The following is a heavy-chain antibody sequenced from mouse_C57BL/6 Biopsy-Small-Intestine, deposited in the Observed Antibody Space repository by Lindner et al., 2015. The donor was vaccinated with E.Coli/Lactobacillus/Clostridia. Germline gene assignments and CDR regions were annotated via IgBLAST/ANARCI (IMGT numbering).Heavy chain of an antibody. D-gene: IGHD3-1*01. V-gene: IGHV1-39*01. CDR3: ARRAYYYAMDY. Sequence: VQLQESGVELVKPGASVKISCKASGYSFTGYNMNWVKQSHGKSLEWIGNINPYYGSTSYNQKFKGKATLTVDKSSSTAYMQLNSLTSEDSAVYYCARRAYYYAMDYWGQGTSVTVSS. CDR1: GYSFTGYN. CDR2: INPYYGST. J-gene: IGHJ4*01.